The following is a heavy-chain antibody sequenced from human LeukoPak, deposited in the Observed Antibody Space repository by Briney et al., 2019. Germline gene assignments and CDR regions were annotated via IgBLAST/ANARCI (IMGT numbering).Heavy chain of an antibody. Sequence: GGSLRLSCAASGFTFSSYSMNWVRQAPGKGLEWVSSISSSSSYIYYAGSVKGRFTISRDNAKNSLYLQMNSLRAEDTAVYYCARNVGYSSSWWSLDYWGQGTLVTVSS. CDR2: ISSSSSYI. V-gene: IGHV3-21*01. D-gene: IGHD6-13*01. CDR3: ARNVGYSSSWWSLDY. J-gene: IGHJ4*02. CDR1: GFTFSSYS.